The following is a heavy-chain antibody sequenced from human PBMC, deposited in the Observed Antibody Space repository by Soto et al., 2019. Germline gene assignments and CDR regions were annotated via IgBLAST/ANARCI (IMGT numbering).Heavy chain of an antibody. J-gene: IGHJ6*02. V-gene: IGHV3-30*01. CDR2: VSIDGNTK. CDR3: ASDPLHCNSVLCRMNGMHV. Sequence: QMKLVESGGGVVQPWRSLRLSCVASGFTFTSSSMHWVRQAPGKGLEWVAYVSIDGNTKYYADSVKGRFTDSRDNSKNTVFLQINSLRPEDTALYYCASDPLHCNSVLCRMNGMHVWGQGTTVTVSS. CDR1: GFTFTSSS. D-gene: IGHD2-2*01.